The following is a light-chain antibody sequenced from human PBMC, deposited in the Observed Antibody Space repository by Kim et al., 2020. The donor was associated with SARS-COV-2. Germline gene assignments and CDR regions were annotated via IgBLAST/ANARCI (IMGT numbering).Light chain of an antibody. J-gene: IGLJ1*01. Sequence: QRVTMSWSGSSSDIGSNTVNWYRQLHRTAPKLLIYSNNRRPSGVPDRFSGSKSDTSASRASSGLQSADEADYYCATWDESLNGPYVFGTGTKVTVL. CDR1: SSDIGSNT. CDR3: ATWDESLNGPYV. CDR2: SNN. V-gene: IGLV1-44*01.